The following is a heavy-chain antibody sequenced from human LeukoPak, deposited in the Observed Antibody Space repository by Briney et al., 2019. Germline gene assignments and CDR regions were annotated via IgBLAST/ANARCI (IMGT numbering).Heavy chain of an antibody. CDR3: AKELAVTTSLSYYGMDV. D-gene: IGHD4-17*01. Sequence: GGSLRLSCAASGFTFSTYAMNWVRQAPGKGLEWVSAISGSGGSTYYADSVKGRFTISRDNSKNTLYLQMNSLRAEDTAVYYCAKELAVTTSLSYYGMDVWGQGTMVTVSS. CDR1: GFTFSTYA. V-gene: IGHV3-23*01. J-gene: IGHJ6*02. CDR2: ISGSGGST.